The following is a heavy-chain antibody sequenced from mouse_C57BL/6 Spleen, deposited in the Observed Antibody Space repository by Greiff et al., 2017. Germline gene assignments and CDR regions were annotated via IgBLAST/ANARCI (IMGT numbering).Heavy chain of an antibody. CDR1: GYTFTDYY. D-gene: IGHD1-1*01. J-gene: IGHJ1*03. CDR2: IDPKNGGT. V-gene: IGHV1-34*01. CDR3: AKSSYLDFDV. Sequence: VQLQQSGPELVKPGASVKMSCKASGYTFTDYYMHWVKQRHGQGLEWIGRIDPKNGGTNYNQKFKGKATVTVDKSSSTAYMKLRSLTSEDTAVYDCAKSSYLDFDVWGTGTTVTLSS.